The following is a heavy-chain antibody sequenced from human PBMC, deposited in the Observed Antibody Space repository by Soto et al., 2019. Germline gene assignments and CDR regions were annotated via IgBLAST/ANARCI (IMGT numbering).Heavy chain of an antibody. CDR2: IYYSGST. V-gene: IGHV4-59*12. J-gene: IGHJ4*02. CDR3: ARAMTTVTTIDY. D-gene: IGHD4-17*01. Sequence: SETLSLTCTVSGGSISSYYWSWIRQPPGKGLEWIGYIYYSGSTNYNPSLKSRVTISVNTSKNQFSLKLSSVTAADTAVYYCARAMTTVTTIDYWGQGTLVTVSS. CDR1: GGSISSYY.